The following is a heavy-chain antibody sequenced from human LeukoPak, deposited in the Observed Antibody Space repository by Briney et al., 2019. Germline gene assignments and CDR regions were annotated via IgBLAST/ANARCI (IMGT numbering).Heavy chain of an antibody. V-gene: IGHV1-3*03. CDR2: INAGNGNT. Sequence: GASVKVSCKASGYTFTSYAMHWVRQAPGQRLEWMGWINAGNGNTKYSQEFQGRVTITRDTSASTAYMELSSLRSEDMAVYYCARSWGATGGYYFDYWGQGTLVTVSS. CDR3: ARSWGATGGYYFDY. J-gene: IGHJ4*02. D-gene: IGHD1-26*01. CDR1: GYTFTSYA.